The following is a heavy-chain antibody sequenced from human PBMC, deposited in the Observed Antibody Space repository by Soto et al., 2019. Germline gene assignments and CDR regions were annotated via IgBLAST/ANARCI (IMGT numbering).Heavy chain of an antibody. V-gene: IGHV4-59*12. Sequence: SETLSLTCSVSGDSINSGYWTWIRRPPGRGLEWIGFMYFGGSFNYNPSLESRVIFSVDTSKNQFSLKLSSVTAADTAVYYCARGHYGSGSYYKPNHIGHKYYFDYWGQGTLVTVSS. CDR2: MYFGGSF. D-gene: IGHD3-10*01. CDR1: GDSINSGY. J-gene: IGHJ4*02. CDR3: ARGHYGSGSYYKPNHIGHKYYFDY.